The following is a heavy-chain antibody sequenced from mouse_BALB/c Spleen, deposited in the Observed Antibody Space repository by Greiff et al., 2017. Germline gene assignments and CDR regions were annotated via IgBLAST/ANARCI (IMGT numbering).Heavy chain of an antibody. D-gene: IGHD1-2*01. Sequence: VQLQQSGTVLARPGASVKMSCKASGYTFTSYWMHWVKQRPGQGLEWIGAIYPGNSDTSYNQKFKGKAKLTAVTSTSTAYMELSSLTNEDSAVYYCTRFITTAYYFDYWGQGTTLTVSS. CDR1: GYTFTSYW. CDR3: TRFITTAYYFDY. J-gene: IGHJ2*01. CDR2: IYPGNSDT. V-gene: IGHV1-5*01.